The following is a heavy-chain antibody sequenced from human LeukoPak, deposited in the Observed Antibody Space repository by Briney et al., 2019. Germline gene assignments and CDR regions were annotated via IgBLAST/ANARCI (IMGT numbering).Heavy chain of an antibody. V-gene: IGHV3-49*04. D-gene: IGHD6-19*01. Sequence: PGGSLRLSCTASGFTFGDYAMSWVRQAPGKGLEWVGFIRSKAYGGTTEYAASVKGRFTISRDDSKSIAYLQMNSLKPEDTAVYYCSRAGYSSGWSEIYWGQGTLVTVSS. J-gene: IGHJ4*02. CDR3: SRAGYSSGWSEIY. CDR1: GFTFGDYA. CDR2: IRSKAYGGTT.